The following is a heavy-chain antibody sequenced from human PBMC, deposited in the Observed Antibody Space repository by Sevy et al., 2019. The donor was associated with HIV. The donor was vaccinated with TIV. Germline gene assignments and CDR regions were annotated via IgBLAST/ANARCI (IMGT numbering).Heavy chain of an antibody. CDR2: IRSQTYGGTT. D-gene: IGHD3-3*01. J-gene: IGHJ6*02. CDR3: TRVLGTISPYYYYGLDV. CDR1: GFTFGDYA. Sequence: GGSLRLSCTGSGFTFGDYAMSWIRQAPGKGLEWVGFIRSQTYGGTTEYAASVKGRFTISRDNSKSIAYLQMNSLKTEVTAVYYCTRVLGTISPYYYYGLDVWGQGTTVTVSS. V-gene: IGHV3-49*03.